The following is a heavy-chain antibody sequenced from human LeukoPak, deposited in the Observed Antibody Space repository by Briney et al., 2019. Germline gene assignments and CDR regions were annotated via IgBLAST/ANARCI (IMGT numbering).Heavy chain of an antibody. CDR2: IRYDGSNK. J-gene: IGHJ4*02. CDR3: AKDQEGFRYSGYDLITGDY. V-gene: IGHV3-30*02. D-gene: IGHD5-12*01. Sequence: PGGSLRLSCAASGFTFSSYGMHWVRQAPGKGLEWVAFIRYDGSNKYYADSVKGRFTISRDNSKNTLYLQMNSLRAEDTAVYYCAKDQEGFRYSGYDLITGDYWGQGTLVTVSS. CDR1: GFTFSSYG.